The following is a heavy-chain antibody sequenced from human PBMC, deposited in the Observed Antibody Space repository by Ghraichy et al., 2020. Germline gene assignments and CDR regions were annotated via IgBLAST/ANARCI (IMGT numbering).Heavy chain of an antibody. CDR1: GFTVTSTA. V-gene: IGHV3-53*01. CDR2: IYNGDAT. D-gene: IGHD3-16*01. Sequence: GGSLRLSCVASGFTVTSTAMAWVRQAPGKGLEWVSVIYNGDATYYADSVRGRFTISRDNSRNTLYLQMNTLRVEDSAIYYCVRDWGAGAGGWGQGTQVAVSS. J-gene: IGHJ4*02. CDR3: VRDWGAGAGG.